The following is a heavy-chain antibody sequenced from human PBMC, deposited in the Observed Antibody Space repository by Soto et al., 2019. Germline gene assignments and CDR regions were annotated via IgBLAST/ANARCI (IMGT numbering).Heavy chain of an antibody. CDR1: GGTFSSYT. D-gene: IGHD3-22*01. Sequence: QVQLVQSGAEVKKPGSSVKVSCKASGGTFSSYTISWVRQAPGQGLEWMGRIIPILGIANYAQKFQGRVTITADKSTSTAYMELSSLRSEDTAVYYCASPTPTTMIVVVIEGAFDIWGQGTMFTVSS. CDR3: ASPTPTTMIVVVIEGAFDI. CDR2: IIPILGIA. V-gene: IGHV1-69*02. J-gene: IGHJ3*02.